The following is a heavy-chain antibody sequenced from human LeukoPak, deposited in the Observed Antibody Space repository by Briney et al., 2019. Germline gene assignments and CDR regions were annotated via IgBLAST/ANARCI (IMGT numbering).Heavy chain of an antibody. CDR3: ARDPVLRYFDWSPNYYYYGMDV. Sequence: GGSLRLSCAASGFTFSSYAMHWVRQAPGKGLEWVAVISYDGSNKYYADSVNGRFTISRDNSKNTLYLQMNSLRAEDTAVYYCARDPVLRYFDWSPNYYYYGMDVWGQGTTVTVSS. CDR1: GFTFSSYA. V-gene: IGHV3-30*04. J-gene: IGHJ6*02. CDR2: ISYDGSNK. D-gene: IGHD3-9*01.